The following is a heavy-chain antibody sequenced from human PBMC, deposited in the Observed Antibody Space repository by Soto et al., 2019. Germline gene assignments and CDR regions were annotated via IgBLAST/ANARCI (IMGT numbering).Heavy chain of an antibody. D-gene: IGHD3-22*01. CDR2: ISSSSSTI. J-gene: IGHJ5*02. V-gene: IGHV3-48*02. CDR1: GFTFSSYS. CDR3: AHGDGSYYDSSGRLGFDP. Sequence: SGFTFSSYSMNWVRQAPGKGLEWVSYISSSSSTIYYADSVKGRFTISRDNAKNSLYLQMNSLRDEDTAVYYCAHGDGSYYDSSGRLGFDPWGQGTLVTVSS.